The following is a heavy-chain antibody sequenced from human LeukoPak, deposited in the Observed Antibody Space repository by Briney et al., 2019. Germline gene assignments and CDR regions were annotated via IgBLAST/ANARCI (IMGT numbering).Heavy chain of an antibody. V-gene: IGHV4-39*07. CDR3: ATFSGSYSVDF. D-gene: IGHD1-26*01. CDR2: IYYNGDT. J-gene: IGHJ4*02. CDR1: GVSITSRNYY. Sequence: SETLSLTCTVSGVSITSRNYYWLWLRQPPGKGLEWIGSIYYNGDTYYNLSLKSRVTISVDTSKYQCSLRLSSVTAADTAVYYCATFSGSYSVDFWGQGTLVTVSS.